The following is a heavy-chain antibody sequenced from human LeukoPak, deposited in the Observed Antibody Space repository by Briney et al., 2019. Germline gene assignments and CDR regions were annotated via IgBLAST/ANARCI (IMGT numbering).Heavy chain of an antibody. Sequence: SETLSLTCAVYGGSFSGYYWSWIRQPPGKGLKWIGEINHSGSTNYNPYLKSRVTISVDTSKNQFSLKLSSVTAADTAVYYCARGLSSGWYRNWFDPWGQGTLVTVSS. CDR1: GGSFSGYY. V-gene: IGHV4-34*01. CDR3: ARGLSSGWYRNWFDP. CDR2: INHSGST. J-gene: IGHJ5*02. D-gene: IGHD6-19*01.